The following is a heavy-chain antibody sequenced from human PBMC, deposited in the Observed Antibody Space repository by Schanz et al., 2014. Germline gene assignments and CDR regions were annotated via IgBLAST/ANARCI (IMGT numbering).Heavy chain of an antibody. J-gene: IGHJ4*02. CDR2: VSRSTPDI. D-gene: IGHD2-21*02. Sequence: DVQLLESGGGLVQPGGSLRLSCAASGFTFSSYSMNWVRQAPGKGLEWVSYVSRSTPDIYYADSVKGRFTMSRDNAKNSVFLQMNSLRAEDTAVYYCVRERTNYGGNSYFFDHWGQGTLVTVSS. CDR3: VRERTNYGGNSYFFDH. CDR1: GFTFSSYS. V-gene: IGHV3-48*01.